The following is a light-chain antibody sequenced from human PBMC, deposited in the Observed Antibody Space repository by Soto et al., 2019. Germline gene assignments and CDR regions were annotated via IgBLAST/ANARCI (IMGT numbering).Light chain of an antibody. CDR3: QQYNNWPPRT. Sequence: ERVMTQSPATLSVSPGERATLSCRASQSVSSNLAWYQQKPGQAPRLLIYGASTRAIGIPARFSGRGSGTEFTLTISSLQSEDFAVYYCQQYNNWPPRTFGQGTKVEIK. V-gene: IGKV3-15*01. CDR1: QSVSSN. CDR2: GAS. J-gene: IGKJ1*01.